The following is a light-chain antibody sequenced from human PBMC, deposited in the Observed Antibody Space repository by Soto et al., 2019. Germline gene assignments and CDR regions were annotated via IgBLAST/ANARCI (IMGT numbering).Light chain of an antibody. Sequence: EIVLTQSPDTLSLSPGERATLSCRASQSVTKFLAWYQQKPGQAPRLLIYDASIRATGIPARFSGSGSGTDFTLTISSLEPEDFAVYYCHQRSDWPPITFGQGTRLEI. J-gene: IGKJ5*01. CDR2: DAS. CDR1: QSVTKF. CDR3: HQRSDWPPIT. V-gene: IGKV3-11*01.